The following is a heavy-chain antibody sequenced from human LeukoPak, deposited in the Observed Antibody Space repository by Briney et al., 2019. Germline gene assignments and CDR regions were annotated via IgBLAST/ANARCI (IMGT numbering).Heavy chain of an antibody. D-gene: IGHD5-24*01. Sequence: GGSLRLSCAASGFTFSSYWMHWVRQAPGKRLVWVSRINSDGSSTSYADSVKGRFTISRDNAKNTLYLQMNSLRAEDTAVYYCARVITYAYGMDVWGQGTTVTVSS. CDR3: ARVITYAYGMDV. CDR2: INSDGSST. CDR1: GFTFSSYW. J-gene: IGHJ6*02. V-gene: IGHV3-74*01.